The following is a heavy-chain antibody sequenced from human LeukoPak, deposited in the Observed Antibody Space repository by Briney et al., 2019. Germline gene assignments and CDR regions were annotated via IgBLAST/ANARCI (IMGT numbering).Heavy chain of an antibody. CDR1: GGTFSSYA. J-gene: IGHJ4*02. Sequence: ASVKVSCKASGGTFSSYAISWVRQAPGQGLEWMGGIIPIFGTANYAQKFQGRVTITADESTSTAYMELSSLRSEDTAVYYCARHTYSSCSRKVRFFDYWGQGTLVTVSS. CDR2: IIPIFGTA. V-gene: IGHV1-69*01. D-gene: IGHD6-19*01. CDR3: ARHTYSSCSRKVRFFDY.